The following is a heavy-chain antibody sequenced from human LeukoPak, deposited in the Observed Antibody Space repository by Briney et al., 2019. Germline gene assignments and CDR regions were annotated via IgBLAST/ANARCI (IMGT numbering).Heavy chain of an antibody. CDR2: ISSSSSYI. V-gene: IGHV3-21*01. D-gene: IGHD6-13*01. J-gene: IGHJ5*02. CDR3: ARDSGYSSSWNDWFDP. Sequence: GGSLRLSCAASGFTFNSYTMHWVRQAPGKGLEWISFISSSSSYIFYADSVKGRFTISRDNAKNSLYPQMNSLRAEDSGVYYCARDSGYSSSWNDWFDPWGQGTLVIASS. CDR1: GFTFNSYT.